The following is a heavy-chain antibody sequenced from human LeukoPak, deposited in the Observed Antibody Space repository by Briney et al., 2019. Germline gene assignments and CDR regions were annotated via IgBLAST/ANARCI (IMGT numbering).Heavy chain of an antibody. CDR3: AKQSYGDHEYYYYMDV. CDR1: GRSVSSSSYY. Sequence: SETLSLTCSVSGRSVSSSSYYWGWIRQPPGKGLEWMGTGYYSGTTYSNPSLKSRVTISVDTSKNQFSLKLRSVTAADTAVYYCAKQSYGDHEYYYYMDVWGKGTTVIVSS. CDR2: GYYSGTT. J-gene: IGHJ6*03. D-gene: IGHD4-17*01. V-gene: IGHV4-39*01.